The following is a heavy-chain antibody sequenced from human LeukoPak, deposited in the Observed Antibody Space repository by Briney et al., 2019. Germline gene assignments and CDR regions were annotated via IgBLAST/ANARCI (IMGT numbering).Heavy chain of an antibody. Sequence: GGTLRLSCEASGFTFSRYGMSWVRQAPGKGLEWVSAIRGSGGSTYYADSVKGRFTISRDNSKNTLYLQMNSLRAEDTAVYYCAKTGDCSSTSCYGYYYYYMDVWGKGTTVTISS. CDR1: GFTFSRYG. D-gene: IGHD2-2*01. CDR2: IRGSGGST. CDR3: AKTGDCSSTSCYGYYYYYMDV. V-gene: IGHV3-23*01. J-gene: IGHJ6*03.